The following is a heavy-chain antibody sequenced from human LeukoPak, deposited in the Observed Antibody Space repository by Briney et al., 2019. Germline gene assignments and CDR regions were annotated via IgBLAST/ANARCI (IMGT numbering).Heavy chain of an antibody. CDR2: SRDPGGNT. D-gene: IGHD1/OR15-1a*01. CDR3: AKGRTHDY. J-gene: IGHJ4*02. V-gene: IGHV3-23*01. Sequence: QPGGSLRLSCAASGFTFSTYAMSSVRQTPEKGREWVCDSRDPGGNTFYPDSVNARFTISRDNSKTTLYLQMNSLRAEDTAIYYCAKGRTHDYWGQGTLVTVSS. CDR1: GFTFSTYA.